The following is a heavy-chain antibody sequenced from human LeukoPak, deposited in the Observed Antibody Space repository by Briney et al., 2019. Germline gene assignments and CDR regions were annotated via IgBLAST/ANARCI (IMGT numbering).Heavy chain of an antibody. V-gene: IGHV3-48*01. CDR3: AREYVYAFGY. CDR1: GFSFSSYS. J-gene: IGHJ4*02. Sequence: GGSLSLSVAASGFSFSSYSINWVRQAPGKGLEWVSYISGDGNAKHYTDSVKGRFTISRDNAKNALYLQMNSLRAEDTAVYFCAREYVYAFGYWGQGTLVTVPS. D-gene: IGHD2-8*01. CDR2: ISGDGNAK.